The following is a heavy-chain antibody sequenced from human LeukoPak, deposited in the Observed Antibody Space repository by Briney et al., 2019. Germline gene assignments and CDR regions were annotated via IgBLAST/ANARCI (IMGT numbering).Heavy chain of an antibody. CDR1: GGTFSSYA. V-gene: IGHV1-69*05. CDR3: AKPRDSGSYSSDAFDI. J-gene: IGHJ3*02. CDR2: IIPIFGTA. Sequence: GASVKVSCKASGGTFSSYAISWVRQAPGQGLEWMGGIIPIFGTANYAQKFQGRVTITTDESTSTAYMELSSLRSEDTAVYYCAKPRDSGSYSSDAFDIWGQGTMVTVSS. D-gene: IGHD1-26*01.